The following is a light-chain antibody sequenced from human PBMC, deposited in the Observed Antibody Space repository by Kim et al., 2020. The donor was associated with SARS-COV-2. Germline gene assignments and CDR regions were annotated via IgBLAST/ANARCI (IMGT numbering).Light chain of an antibody. V-gene: IGLV3-19*01. CDR3: NSRDSNNNVL. CDR1: SLRSYY. J-gene: IGLJ2*01. CDR2: GKN. Sequence: VALGQTVRITCQGDSLRSYYATWYQQKPGQAPILVIYGKNNRPSGFPDRFSGSSSGNTASLTITGTQAGDEADYYCNSRDSNNNVLFGGGTRLTVL.